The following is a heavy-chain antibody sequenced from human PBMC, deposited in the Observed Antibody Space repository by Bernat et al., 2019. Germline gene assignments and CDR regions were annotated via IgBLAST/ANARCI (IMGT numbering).Heavy chain of an antibody. CDR3: ARHDYGDYAGPWYFDL. CDR2: ISGSGGST. Sequence: EVQLLESGGDLVQPGGSLRLSCAASGLTFSTYAMSWVRQAPGKGLEWVSTISGSGGSTYFPASVKGRFTISRDNSKNTLCLQMNSLRAEDTAVYYCARHDYGDYAGPWYFDLWGRGTLVTVSS. D-gene: IGHD4-17*01. V-gene: IGHV3-23*01. CDR1: GLTFSTYA. J-gene: IGHJ2*01.